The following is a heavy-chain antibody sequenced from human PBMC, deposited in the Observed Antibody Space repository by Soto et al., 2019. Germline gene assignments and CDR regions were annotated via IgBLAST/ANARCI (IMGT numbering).Heavy chain of an antibody. J-gene: IGHJ5*02. D-gene: IGHD2-15*01. V-gene: IGHV4-59*01. CDR1: GGSISSYY. Sequence: PSETLSLTCTVSGGSISSYYWSWIRQPPGKGLEWIGYIYYSGSTDYDPSLKSRVTISVDTSKNQFSLKLSSVTAADTAVYYCAKNQVVVAAIPYWFDPWGQGTLVTVSS. CDR3: AKNQVVVAAIPYWFDP. CDR2: IYYSGST.